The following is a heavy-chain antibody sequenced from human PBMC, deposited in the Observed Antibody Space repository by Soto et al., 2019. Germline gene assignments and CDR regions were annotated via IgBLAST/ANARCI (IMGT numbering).Heavy chain of an antibody. CDR2: ISINGGST. CDR3: VKGEFYYDSSAYYPFDS. Sequence: GSLRLSCSASGFTFSSYSMHWVRQAPGKGLEYVSSISINGGSTHYADSVKGRFTISRDNSRNTQYLQMSSLRADDTAVYYCVKGEFYYDSSAYYPFDSWGQGTLVTVSS. CDR1: GFTFSSYS. V-gene: IGHV3-64D*09. D-gene: IGHD3-22*01. J-gene: IGHJ4*02.